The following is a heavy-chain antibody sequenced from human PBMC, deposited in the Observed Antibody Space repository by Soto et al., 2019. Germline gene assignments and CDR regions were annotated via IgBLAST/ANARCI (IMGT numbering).Heavy chain of an antibody. CDR2: IRSKANSYAT. Sequence: GGSLILSCAASGFTFSSYAMSWVRQASGKGLEWVGRIRSKANSYATEYAASVKGRFTISRDDSKNTAYLQMNSLKTEDTAVYYCSSWTTVRTFSDYWGQGTLVTVSS. CDR3: SSWTTVRTFSDY. CDR1: GFTFSSYA. J-gene: IGHJ4*02. V-gene: IGHV3-73*01. D-gene: IGHD4-17*01.